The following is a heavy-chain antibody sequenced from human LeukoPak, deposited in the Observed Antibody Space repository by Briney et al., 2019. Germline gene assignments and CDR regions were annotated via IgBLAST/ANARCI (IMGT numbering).Heavy chain of an antibody. Sequence: SETLSLICTVSGGSISSYYWSWLRQPPGKGLEWIGYIYYSGSTNYNPSLKSRVTISVDMSKNQISLKLSSVTAADTAMYYCARGLCGSGYCNWFDPWGQGTLVTVSS. CDR2: IYYSGST. CDR3: ARGLCGSGYCNWFDP. CDR1: GGSISSYY. D-gene: IGHD3-22*01. J-gene: IGHJ5*02. V-gene: IGHV4-59*01.